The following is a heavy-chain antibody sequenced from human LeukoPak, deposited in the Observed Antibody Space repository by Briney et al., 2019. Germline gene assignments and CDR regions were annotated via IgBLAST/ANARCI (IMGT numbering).Heavy chain of an antibody. Sequence: GGSLRLSCAASGFTFSSYAMHWVRQAPGKGLEWVSVIYSGGSTYYADSVKGRFTISRDNSKNTLYLQMNSLRAEDTAVYYCARGIGIFYGMDVWGQGTTVTVSS. D-gene: IGHD3-3*01. CDR3: ARGIGIFYGMDV. V-gene: IGHV3-66*01. CDR2: IYSGGST. CDR1: GFTFSSYA. J-gene: IGHJ6*02.